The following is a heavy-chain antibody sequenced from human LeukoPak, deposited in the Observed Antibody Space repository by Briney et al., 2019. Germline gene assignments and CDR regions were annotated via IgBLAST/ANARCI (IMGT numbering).Heavy chain of an antibody. V-gene: IGHV3-33*01. CDR3: ARDQSGGSYYYFDY. CDR2: IWYDGSNK. J-gene: IGHJ4*02. D-gene: IGHD1-26*01. Sequence: GGSLRLSCAVSGFSFSRYGMHWVRQAPGKGLEWVAGIWYDGSNKYYADSVKGRFTISRDNSKNTLYLQMSSLRGEDTAVYFCARDQSGGSYYYFDYWGQGTLVTVSS. CDR1: GFSFSRYG.